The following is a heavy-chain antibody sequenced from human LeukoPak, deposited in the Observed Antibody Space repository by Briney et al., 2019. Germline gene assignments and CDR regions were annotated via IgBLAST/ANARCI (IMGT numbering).Heavy chain of an antibody. CDR3: ARAMSMMIVVSFQH. CDR2: ISSSGSTI. J-gene: IGHJ1*01. CDR1: GFTFSDYY. D-gene: IGHD3-22*01. Sequence: PGGSLRLSCAASGFTFSDYYMSWIRQAPGKGLEWVSYISSSGSTIYYADSVKGRFTISRDNAKNSLYLQMNSLRVEDTAVYYCARAMSMMIVVSFQHWGQGTLVTVSS. V-gene: IGHV3-11*01.